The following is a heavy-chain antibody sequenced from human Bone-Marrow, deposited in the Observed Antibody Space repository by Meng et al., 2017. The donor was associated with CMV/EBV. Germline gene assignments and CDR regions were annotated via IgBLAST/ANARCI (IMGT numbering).Heavy chain of an antibody. CDR2: ISGSGGST. J-gene: IGHJ5*02. CDR1: GFTLSSYA. V-gene: IGHV3-23*01. D-gene: IGHD3-10*01. Sequence: GGSLRLSCAASGFTLSSYAMSWVRQAPGKGLEWVSAISGSGGSTYYADSVKGRFTISRDNSKNTLYLQMNSLRAEDTAVYYCARDFRGGNWFDPWGQGTLVTFYS. CDR3: ARDFRGGNWFDP.